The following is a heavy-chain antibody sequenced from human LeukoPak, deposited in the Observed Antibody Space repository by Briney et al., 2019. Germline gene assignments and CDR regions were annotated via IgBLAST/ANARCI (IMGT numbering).Heavy chain of an antibody. CDR2: IYYSGST. CDR3: ASSAWIGGSYSDY. V-gene: IGHV4-59*08. J-gene: IGHJ4*02. D-gene: IGHD1-26*01. CDR1: GGSISSYY. Sequence: SETLSLTCTVSGGSISSYYWSWIRQPPGNGLEWIGYIYYSGSTNYNPSLKSRVTISVDTSKNQFSLKLSSVTAADTAVYYCASSAWIGGSYSDYWGQGTLVTVSS.